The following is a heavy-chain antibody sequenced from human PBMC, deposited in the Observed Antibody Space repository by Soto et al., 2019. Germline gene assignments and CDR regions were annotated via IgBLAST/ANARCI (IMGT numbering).Heavy chain of an antibody. V-gene: IGHV4-31*03. J-gene: IGHJ6*02. CDR2: IYYSGST. D-gene: IGHD2-21*02. Sequence: QVQLQESGPGLVKPSQTLSLTCTVSGGSISSGGYYWTWIRQHPGKGLEWIGYIYYSGSTYYNPSLQSRVTISVDTSKIQFSLKLSSVTAADTAVYYCARVCGGDCHYGMDVWGQGTTVTVSS. CDR1: GGSISSGGYY. CDR3: ARVCGGDCHYGMDV.